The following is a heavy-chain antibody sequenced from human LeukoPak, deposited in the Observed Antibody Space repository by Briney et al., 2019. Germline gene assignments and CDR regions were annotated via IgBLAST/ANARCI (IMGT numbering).Heavy chain of an antibody. CDR1: GFTFSSYS. D-gene: IGHD1-26*01. Sequence: GGSLRLSCAASGFTFSSYSMNWVRQAPGKGLEWVSSISSSSRYIYNADSLKGRFTISRDNAKNSLYLQMNSLRAEDTAVYYCARSYVGLGAPDYWGQGTLVTVSP. CDR3: ARSYVGLGAPDY. V-gene: IGHV3-21*01. J-gene: IGHJ4*02. CDR2: ISSSSRYI.